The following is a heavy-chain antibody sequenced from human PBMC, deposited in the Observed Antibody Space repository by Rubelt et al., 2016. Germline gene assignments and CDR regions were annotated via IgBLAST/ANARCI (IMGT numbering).Heavy chain of an antibody. Sequence: QVQLQESGPGLVKPSQTLSLTCTVSGGSISSGGYYWSWIRQHPGKGLEGIGYNYYSGSTYTTPPLKGGVTISVDTVKTQFSLKLSSVTAADTAVYYCAREIPEVLTFDPWGQGTLVTVSS. CDR1: GGSISSGGYY. CDR2: NYYSGST. V-gene: IGHV4-31*03. J-gene: IGHJ5*02. CDR3: AREIPEVLTFDP. D-gene: IGHD2-2*01.